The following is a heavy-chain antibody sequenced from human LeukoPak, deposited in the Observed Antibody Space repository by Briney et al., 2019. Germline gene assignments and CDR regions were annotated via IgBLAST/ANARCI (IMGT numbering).Heavy chain of an antibody. V-gene: IGHV3-23*01. CDR3: AKDNHPHAFDT. D-gene: IGHD1-14*01. Sequence: PGGSLRLSCAAPGFTFSSYAMSWVRQAQGKGLEWVSVISGSGGSTYYTDSVKGRFTISRDNSKNTLYLQMNSLRAEDTAVYYCAKDNHPHAFDTWGQGTMVTVSS. CDR2: ISGSGGST. CDR1: GFTFSSYA. J-gene: IGHJ3*02.